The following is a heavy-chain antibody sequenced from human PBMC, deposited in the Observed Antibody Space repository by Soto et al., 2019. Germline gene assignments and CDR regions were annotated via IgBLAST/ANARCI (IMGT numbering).Heavy chain of an antibody. V-gene: IGHV4-31*03. J-gene: IGHJ5*02. Sequence: TLSLTCTVSGGSISSGAYYWSWIRQFPGKGLEWIGYIFYTGSTYYNPSLKSRLTMSVDTSKNQFSLRLNSVTAADTALYYCARGSVTKRFVWANYMDPSGEGTFPTVYS. CDR1: GGSISSGAYY. CDR3: ARGSVTKRFVWANYMDP. CDR2: IFYTGST. D-gene: IGHD3-3*01.